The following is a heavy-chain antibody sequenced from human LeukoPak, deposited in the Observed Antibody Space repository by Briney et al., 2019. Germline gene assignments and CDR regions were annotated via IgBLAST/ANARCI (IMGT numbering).Heavy chain of an antibody. D-gene: IGHD2-2*01. V-gene: IGHV3-7*01. Sequence: PGGSLRLYCAASGFTFSSYWMSWVRQAPGKGLEWVANIKQDGSEKYYVDSVKGRFTISRDNAKNSLYLQMNSLRAEDTAVYYCARGYIVVVPRGRSWFDPWGQGTLVTVSS. CDR3: ARGYIVVVPRGRSWFDP. CDR1: GFTFSSYW. J-gene: IGHJ5*02. CDR2: IKQDGSEK.